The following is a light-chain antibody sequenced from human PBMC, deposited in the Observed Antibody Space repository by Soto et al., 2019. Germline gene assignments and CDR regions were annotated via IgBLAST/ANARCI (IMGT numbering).Light chain of an antibody. CDR2: GNT. Sequence: HSVLTQPPSVSGAPGQRVTISCTGSSSNIGAGYDVHWYQQLPGAAPKLLIYGNTNRPSGVPDRFSGSKSGTSASLAITGLQAEDEADYYCQSYDRSLSFFVFGTGTKLTVL. J-gene: IGLJ1*01. V-gene: IGLV1-40*01. CDR3: QSYDRSLSFFV. CDR1: SSNIGAGYD.